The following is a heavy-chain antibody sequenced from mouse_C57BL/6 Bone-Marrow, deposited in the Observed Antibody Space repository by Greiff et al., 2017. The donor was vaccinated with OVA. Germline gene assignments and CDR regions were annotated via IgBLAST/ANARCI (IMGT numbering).Heavy chain of an antibody. Sequence: EVKLMESGGGLVKPGGSLKLSCAASGFTFSDYGMHWVRQAPEKGLESVAYISSGSSTIYYADTVKGRFTISRDNAKNTLFLQMTSLRSEDTAMYYCATALSGDVNNWGQGTLVTVSA. CDR1: GFTFSDYG. V-gene: IGHV5-17*01. D-gene: IGHD3-1*01. CDR2: ISSGSSTI. CDR3: ATALSGDVNN. J-gene: IGHJ3*01.